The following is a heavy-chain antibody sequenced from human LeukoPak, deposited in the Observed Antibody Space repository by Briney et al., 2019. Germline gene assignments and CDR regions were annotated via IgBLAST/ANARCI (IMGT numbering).Heavy chain of an antibody. CDR3: ARLVTLSGYYFDY. CDR2: IIPIFGTA. V-gene: IGHV1-69*06. J-gene: IGHJ4*02. CDR1: GGTFSSYA. Sequence: ASVKVSCKASGGTFSSYAISWVRQAPGQGLEWMGGIIPIFGTANYAQKFQGRVTITADKSTSTAYMELSSLRSEDTAVYYCARLVTLSGYYFDYWGQGTLVTVSS. D-gene: IGHD3-10*01.